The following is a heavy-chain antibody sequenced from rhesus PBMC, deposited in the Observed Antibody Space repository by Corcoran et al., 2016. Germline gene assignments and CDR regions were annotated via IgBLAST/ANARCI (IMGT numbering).Heavy chain of an antibody. D-gene: IGHD2-15*01. CDR2: INGNSGST. Sequence: QVQLQESGPGLVKPSETLSLTCTVSGASISSYWWSWIRQPPGTGLEWIGEINGNSGSTNYNPSRKSRVTISRDTSKNQFSLKLSSVTAADTAVYYCAIVPWDCSGTYCYGLDSWGQGVVVTVSS. V-gene: IGHV4-80*01. J-gene: IGHJ6*01. CDR1: GASISSYW. CDR3: AIVPWDCSGTYCYGLDS.